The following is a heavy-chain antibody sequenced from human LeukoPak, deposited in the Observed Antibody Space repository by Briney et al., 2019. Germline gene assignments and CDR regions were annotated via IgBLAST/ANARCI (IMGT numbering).Heavy chain of an antibody. CDR3: ARSSAAGTSFEGTFYYYYYMDV. D-gene: IGHD6-13*01. J-gene: IGHJ6*03. Sequence: ASVKVSCKASGYTFTSYYMHWVRQAPGQGLEWMGIINPSGGSTSYAQKFQGRVTMTRDTSTSTVYMELSSLRSEDTAVYYCARSSAAGTSFEGTFYYYYYMDVWGKGTTVTISS. V-gene: IGHV1-46*01. CDR2: INPSGGST. CDR1: GYTFTSYY.